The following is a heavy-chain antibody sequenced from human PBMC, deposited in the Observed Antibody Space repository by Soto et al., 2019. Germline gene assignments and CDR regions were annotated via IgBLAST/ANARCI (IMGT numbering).Heavy chain of an antibody. CDR1: GFTFSSYA. CDR2: ISGSGGST. Sequence: EVQLLESGGGLVQPGGSLRLSCAASGFTFSSYAMSWVRQAPGQGLEWVSAISGSGGSTYYADSVKGRFTSSRDNSKNTLYLQMNSLRAEDTAVYYCARARDAWYFDLWGRGTLVTVSS. J-gene: IGHJ2*01. V-gene: IGHV3-23*01. CDR3: ARARDAWYFDL.